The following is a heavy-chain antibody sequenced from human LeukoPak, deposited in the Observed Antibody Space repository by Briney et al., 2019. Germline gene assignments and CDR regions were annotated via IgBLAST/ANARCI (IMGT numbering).Heavy chain of an antibody. D-gene: IGHD2-2*01. Sequence: KTGGSLRLSCAASGFTFSNAWMSWVRQAPGKGLEWVGRIKSKTDGGTTDYAAPVKGRFTISRDDSKNTLYLQMNSLKTEDTAVYYCTTDGDIVVVPAGDYWGQGTLVTVSS. J-gene: IGHJ4*02. CDR1: GFTFSNAW. CDR2: IKSKTDGGTT. V-gene: IGHV3-15*01. CDR3: TTDGDIVVVPAGDY.